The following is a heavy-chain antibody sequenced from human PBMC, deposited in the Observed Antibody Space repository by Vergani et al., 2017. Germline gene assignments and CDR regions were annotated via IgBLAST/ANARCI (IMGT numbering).Heavy chain of an antibody. CDR3: ARVKGGY. V-gene: IGHV1-2*02. Sequence: QVQLVQSGAEVKKPGASVKVSCKASGYTFTSYGITWVRQAPGQRLEWMGWINPNSGGTKYAQKFQGRVTMTRDTSISTAYMELSRLTSDDTAVYYCARVKGGYWGQGTLVTVSS. CDR2: INPNSGGT. CDR1: GYTFTSYG. J-gene: IGHJ4*02. D-gene: IGHD3-16*01.